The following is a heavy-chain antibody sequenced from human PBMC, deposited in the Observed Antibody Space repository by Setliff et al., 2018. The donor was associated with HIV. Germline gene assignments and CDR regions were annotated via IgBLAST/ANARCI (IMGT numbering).Heavy chain of an antibody. CDR2: IYYSGST. CDR1: GGSISSSSYY. CDR3: AGPSGSYYNHFDY. J-gene: IGHJ4*02. V-gene: IGHV4-39*01. D-gene: IGHD3-10*01. Sequence: SETLSLTCTVSGGSISSSSYYWGWIRQPPGKGLGWIGSIYYSGSTYYNPSLKSRVTISVDTSKNQFSLKLSSVTAADTAVYYCAGPSGSYYNHFDYWGQGTLVTVSS.